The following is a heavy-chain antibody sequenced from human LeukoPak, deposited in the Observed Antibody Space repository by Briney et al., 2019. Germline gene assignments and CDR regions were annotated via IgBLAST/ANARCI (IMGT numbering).Heavy chain of an antibody. CDR3: ANGRLVQCNRAICYPFYE. D-gene: IGHD2-15*01. Sequence: PGGSLRLSCAASGLTFSSNAMNWVRQTPGKGLEWVSSITGHGTSTYYAFSVKGRFTVSRDNSKNTVSLQMNSLRAQDTAVYYCANGRLVQCNRAICYPFYEWGRGILVTVSP. CDR2: ITGHGTST. CDR1: GLTFSSNA. J-gene: IGHJ2*01. V-gene: IGHV3-23*01.